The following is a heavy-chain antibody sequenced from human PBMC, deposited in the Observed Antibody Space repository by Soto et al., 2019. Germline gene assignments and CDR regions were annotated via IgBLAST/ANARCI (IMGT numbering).Heavy chain of an antibody. CDR1: GYTFTSYG. J-gene: IGHJ6*04. CDR2: ISAYNGNT. V-gene: IGHV1-18*01. CDR3: AREVAARPQYNGMEV. Sequence: ASVKISCKASGYTFTSYGISWVRQAPGQGLEWMGWISAYNGNTNYAQKLQGRVTMTTDTSTSTAYMELRSLRSDDTAVYYCAREVAARPQYNGMEVWGKGTTVTVSS. D-gene: IGHD6-6*01.